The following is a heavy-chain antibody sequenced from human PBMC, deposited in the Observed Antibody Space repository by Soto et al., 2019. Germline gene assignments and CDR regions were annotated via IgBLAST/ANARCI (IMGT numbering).Heavy chain of an antibody. D-gene: IGHD6-25*01. Sequence: QVQLVQSGAEVKKPGSSVTVSCKASGGTFGNSAISWVRQAPGQGLEWMGGIIPIFPTPYYAQKFQGRVRIIADESKRTTYMELTSLRCEDTDVYDFERYKNRLQGGGNYYYAMDVWGQGTTVTVSS. CDR2: IIPIFPTP. CDR3: ERYKNRLQGGGNYYYAMDV. V-gene: IGHV1-69*12. J-gene: IGHJ6*02. CDR1: GGTFGNSA.